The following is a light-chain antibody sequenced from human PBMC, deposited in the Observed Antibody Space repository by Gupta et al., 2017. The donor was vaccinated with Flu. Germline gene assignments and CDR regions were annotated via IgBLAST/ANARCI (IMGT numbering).Light chain of an antibody. CDR2: QAS. Sequence: DIQMTQSPSTLSASVGDRVTITCRASQSISNWLAWYQQKPGKVPKLLIYQASRLERGVPSSFSGSGSGTEFTLTISSLQPDDVATYYCQRYDALGTFGQGTRVEIK. V-gene: IGKV1-5*03. CDR3: QRYDALGT. J-gene: IGKJ1*01. CDR1: QSISNW.